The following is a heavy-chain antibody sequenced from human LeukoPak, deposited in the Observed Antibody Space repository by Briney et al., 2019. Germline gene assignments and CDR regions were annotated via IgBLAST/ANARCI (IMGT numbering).Heavy chain of an antibody. D-gene: IGHD2-21*02. V-gene: IGHV4-61*02. CDR1: GGSITTGSYY. Sequence: SETLSLTCTVSGGSITTGSYYWSWIRQPAGKGLEWIGRIYSDGSTNSHPPLKSRVTISVDTSKNQFSLRLTSVTAADTAKYYCARDGDYYDAFDIWGQGTMVTVSS. CDR3: ARDGDYYDAFDI. CDR2: IYSDGST. J-gene: IGHJ3*02.